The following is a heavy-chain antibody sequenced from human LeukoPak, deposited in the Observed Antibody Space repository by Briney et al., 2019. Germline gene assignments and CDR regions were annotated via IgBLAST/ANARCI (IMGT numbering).Heavy chain of an antibody. Sequence: PSETLSLTCTVSGGSISSYYWSWIRQPPGKGLEWIGYIYYSGSTNYNPSLKSRVTISVDTSKNQFSLKLSSVTAADTAVYYCARVSPIVVAGSSYYYAMDVWGQGTTVTVSS. D-gene: IGHD6-19*01. J-gene: IGHJ6*02. CDR3: ARVSPIVVAGSSYYYAMDV. CDR2: IYYSGST. CDR1: GGSISSYY. V-gene: IGHV4-59*12.